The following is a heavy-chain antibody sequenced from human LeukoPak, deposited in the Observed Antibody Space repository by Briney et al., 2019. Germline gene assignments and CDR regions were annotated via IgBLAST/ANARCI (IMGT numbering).Heavy chain of an antibody. CDR3: AKDHDYDFDY. CDR1: GYTFSTYG. J-gene: IGHJ4*02. D-gene: IGHD5-12*01. CDR2: IGAYNGNT. Sequence: GASVKVSCKASGYTFSTYGISWVRQPPGQGLEWMGWIGAYNGNTNYAQKFQGRVTMTTDTSTSTAYMELRSLRSDDTAVYYCAKDHDYDFDYWGQGTLVTVSS. V-gene: IGHV1-18*01.